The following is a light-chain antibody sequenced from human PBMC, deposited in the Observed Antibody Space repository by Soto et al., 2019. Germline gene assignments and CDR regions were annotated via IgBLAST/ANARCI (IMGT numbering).Light chain of an antibody. J-gene: IGLJ2*01. CDR1: SSDVGDYNY. Sequence: QSALTQPASVSGSPGQSITISCTGTSSDVGDYNYVSWYQQHPGKAPKLLIYDVSSRPSGVSNRFSGSKSDNTASLTISGLQAEDEADYYCSSYTRSNTVVFGGGTKLTVL. CDR3: SSYTRSNTVV. CDR2: DVS. V-gene: IGLV2-14*01.